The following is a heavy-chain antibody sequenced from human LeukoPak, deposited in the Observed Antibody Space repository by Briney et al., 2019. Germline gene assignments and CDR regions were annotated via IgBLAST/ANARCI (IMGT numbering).Heavy chain of an antibody. J-gene: IGHJ3*02. D-gene: IGHD6-19*01. V-gene: IGHV3-23*01. Sequence: GGSLRLSCSASGFTFTTYAMSWVRQAPGKGLEWVSAISGSGSSTYYADSVKGRFTISRGNSKNTLYLQMNSLRAEDTAVYYCARATYSSGWSTPGRGEAFDIWGQGTMVTVSS. CDR1: GFTFTTYA. CDR3: ARATYSSGWSTPGRGEAFDI. CDR2: ISGSGSST.